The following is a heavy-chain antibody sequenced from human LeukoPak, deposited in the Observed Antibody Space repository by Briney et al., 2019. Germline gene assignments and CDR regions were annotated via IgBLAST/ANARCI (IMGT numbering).Heavy chain of an antibody. CDR1: GFTFSSYW. Sequence: PGGSLRLSCAASGFTFSSYWMSWVRQAPGKGLEWVANIKQDGSEKYYVDSVKGRFTISRDNAKNSLYLQMNSLRAEDTAVYCCARFPRIAAAYYFDYWGQGTLVTVSS. V-gene: IGHV3-7*01. D-gene: IGHD6-13*01. CDR3: ARFPRIAAAYYFDY. J-gene: IGHJ4*02. CDR2: IKQDGSEK.